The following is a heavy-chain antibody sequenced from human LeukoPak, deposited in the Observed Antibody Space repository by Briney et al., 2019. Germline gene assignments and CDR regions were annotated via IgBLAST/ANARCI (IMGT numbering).Heavy chain of an antibody. D-gene: IGHD6-19*01. J-gene: IGHJ5*02. Sequence: SETLSLTCSVSGGSISSYYWSWIRQPPGKGLEWIGEINHSGSTNYNPSLKSRVTISVDTSKNQFSLKLSSVTAADTAVYYCARRYSSGFLPGFDPWGQGTLVTVSS. CDR1: GGSISSYY. CDR2: INHSGST. CDR3: ARRYSSGFLPGFDP. V-gene: IGHV4-34*01.